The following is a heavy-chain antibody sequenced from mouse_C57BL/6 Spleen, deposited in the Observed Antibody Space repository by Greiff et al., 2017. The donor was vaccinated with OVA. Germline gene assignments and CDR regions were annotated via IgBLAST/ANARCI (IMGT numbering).Heavy chain of an antibody. V-gene: IGHV1-62-2*01. D-gene: IGHD1-1*01. CDR3: ARHEARYYGSSPYAMDY. J-gene: IGHJ4*01. CDR2: FYPGSGSI. CDR1: GYTFTEYT. Sequence: QVQLQQSGAGLVKPGASVKLSCKASGYTFTEYTIHWVKQRSGQGLEWIGWFYPGSGSIKYNEKFKDKATLTADKSSSTVYMELSRLTSEDSAVYFCARHEARYYGSSPYAMDYWGQGTSVTVSS.